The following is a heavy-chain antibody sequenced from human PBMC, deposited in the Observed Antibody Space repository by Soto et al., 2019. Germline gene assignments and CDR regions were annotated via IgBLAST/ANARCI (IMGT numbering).Heavy chain of an antibody. Sequence: QITLKESGPTLVKPTQTLTLTCTFSGFSLTTAGAGVGWIRQPPGKALEWLALIYWNDDTRYSPSLKSRLTITKDTSKNQVVLRMTNMDPVDTATYYCAHRGYGNYPRDNWFDPWGQRILVIVSS. D-gene: IGHD4-17*01. V-gene: IGHV2-5*01. CDR2: IYWNDDT. CDR3: AHRGYGNYPRDNWFDP. J-gene: IGHJ5*02. CDR1: GFSLTTAGAG.